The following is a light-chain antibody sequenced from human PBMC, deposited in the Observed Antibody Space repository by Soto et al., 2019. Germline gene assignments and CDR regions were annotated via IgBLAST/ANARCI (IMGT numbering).Light chain of an antibody. CDR3: CSYTTSSTYV. V-gene: IGLV2-14*03. CDR2: DVN. CDR1: SSDVGGYNY. Sequence: QSALTQPASVSGSPGQSIAISCTGTSSDVGGYNYVSWYQQHPGKAPKLTIYDVNNRPSGVSNRFSGSKSGNTASLTISGLQAEDEADYYCCSYTTSSTYVFGTGTKVTVL. J-gene: IGLJ1*01.